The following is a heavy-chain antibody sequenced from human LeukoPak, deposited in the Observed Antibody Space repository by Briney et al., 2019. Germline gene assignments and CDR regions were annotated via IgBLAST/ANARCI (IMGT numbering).Heavy chain of an antibody. CDR2: VYHNGTP. V-gene: IGHV4-4*02. D-gene: IGHD1-1*01. CDR1: VGSISSGNW. J-gene: IGHJ6*02. Sequence: PSGTLSLTCAVSVGSISSGNWWSWVRQSPGKGLEWIGEVYHNGTPNYNPSLKSRVTISADTFKNHFSLKLTSVTAADTAVYYCATAPILRGEAGEQYKYGTDVRGQGTTVIVSS. CDR3: ATAPILRGEAGEQYKYGTDV.